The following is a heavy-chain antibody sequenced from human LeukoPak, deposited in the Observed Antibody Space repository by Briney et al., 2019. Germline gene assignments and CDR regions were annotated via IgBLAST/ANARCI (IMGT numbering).Heavy chain of an antibody. V-gene: IGHV1-18*01. CDR2: ISAYNGNT. CDR3: AKDSPPVPQDYYDSICYFDY. CDR1: GYTFINYA. Sequence: ASVKVSCKASGYTFINYAISWVRQAPGQGLEWMGWISAYNGNTNYAQKLQGRVTMTTDTSTSTAYMELRSLRSDDTAVYYCAKDSPPVPQDYYDSICYFDYWGQGTLVTVSS. D-gene: IGHD3-22*01. J-gene: IGHJ4*02.